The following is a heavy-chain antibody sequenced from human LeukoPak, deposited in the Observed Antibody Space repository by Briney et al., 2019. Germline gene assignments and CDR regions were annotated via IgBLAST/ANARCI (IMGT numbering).Heavy chain of an antibody. Sequence: QPGRSLRLSCAASGFTFSNYGIHWVRQAPGKGLEWVAVVSHDGTTEYYADSVKGRFTLSRDNSKNILFLQMNSLRGEDTAVYYCANTLGVGTDYYYYGMDVWGQGTTVTVS. CDR1: GFTFSNYG. D-gene: IGHD1-1*01. J-gene: IGHJ6*02. CDR2: VSHDGTTE. V-gene: IGHV3-33*05. CDR3: ANTLGVGTDYYYYGMDV.